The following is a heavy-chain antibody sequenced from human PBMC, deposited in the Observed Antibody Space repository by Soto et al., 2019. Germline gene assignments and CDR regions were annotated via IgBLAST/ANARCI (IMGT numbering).Heavy chain of an antibody. CDR3: ARHASAGRGPRVRSYYYRMDV. J-gene: IGHJ6*02. V-gene: IGHV5-51*01. CDR1: GDSFSSSW. Sequence: GECLKISYERCGDSFSSSWIGSYRQIPGKGLECMGIIYPGDSDTRYSPSFQGQVTISADKSISTAYLQWSSLKASDTAMYYCARHASAGRGPRVRSYYYRMDVWGQGTTATVS. D-gene: IGHD3-10*01. CDR2: IYPGDSDT.